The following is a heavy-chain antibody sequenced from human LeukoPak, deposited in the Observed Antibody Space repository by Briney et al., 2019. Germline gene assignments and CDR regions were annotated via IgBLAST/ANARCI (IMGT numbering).Heavy chain of an antibody. CDR3: ARVDRYHFYLDV. CDR1: GGAFRTYS. V-gene: IGHV1-69*05. J-gene: IGHJ6*03. CDR2: IIPIFGTP. Sequence: SVKVSCKASGGAFRTYSVTWVRQAPGQGLEWMGGIIPIFGTPNYAQKFQGRVKVTTDDATGTAYMELSSLMSEDTAIYYCARVDRYHFYLDVWGKGTPVTVSS.